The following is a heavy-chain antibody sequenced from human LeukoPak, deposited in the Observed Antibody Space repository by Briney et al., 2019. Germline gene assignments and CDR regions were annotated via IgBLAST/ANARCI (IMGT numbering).Heavy chain of an antibody. D-gene: IGHD5-18*01. V-gene: IGHV4-61*02. CDR3: ARDDGVDTAMVTGWYFDL. CDR1: GGSISSGSYY. J-gene: IGHJ2*01. Sequence: PSETLSLTCTVSGGSISSGSYYWSWIRQPAGKGLEWIGRIYTSGSTNYNPSLKSRVTISVDTSKNQFSLKLSSVTAADTAVYYCARDDGVDTAMVTGWYFDLWGRGTLVTVSS. CDR2: IYTSGST.